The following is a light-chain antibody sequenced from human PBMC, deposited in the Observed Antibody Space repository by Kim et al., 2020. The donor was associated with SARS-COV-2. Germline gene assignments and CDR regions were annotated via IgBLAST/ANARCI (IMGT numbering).Light chain of an antibody. J-gene: IGLJ2*01. Sequence: GQAVPISCAGSNSDIGDYKYASWYQQHPGRAPQLVIYDVNERPSGVSPRFSGSKSGNTASLTISGLRAEDEAYYYCSSYTTTRVLLFGGGTKVTVL. CDR3: SSYTTTRVLL. CDR1: NSDIGDYKY. CDR2: DVN. V-gene: IGLV2-14*03.